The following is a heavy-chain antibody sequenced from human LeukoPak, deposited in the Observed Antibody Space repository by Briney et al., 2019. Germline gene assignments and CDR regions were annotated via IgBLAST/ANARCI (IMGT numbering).Heavy chain of an antibody. V-gene: IGHV3-33*01. J-gene: IGHJ4*02. CDR1: GFTFSSYG. CDR2: IWYDGSNK. CDR3: ARATSSGWLIDY. Sequence: PGGSLRLSCAASGFTFSSYGMHWVRQAPGKGLEWVAVIWYDGSNKYYADSVKGRFTISRDNAKNSLYLQMNSLRSEDTAVYYCARATSSGWLIDYWGQGTLVTVSS. D-gene: IGHD6-19*01.